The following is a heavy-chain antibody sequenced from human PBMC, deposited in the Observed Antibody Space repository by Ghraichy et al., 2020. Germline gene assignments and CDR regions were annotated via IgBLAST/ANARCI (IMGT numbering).Heavy chain of an antibody. D-gene: IGHD3-22*01. CDR3: ASLVYDSSGYSIVFPFDY. Sequence: GGSLRLSCAASGFTFSSYWMHWVRQAPGKGLVWVSRINSDGSSTSYADSVKGRFTISRDNAKNTLYLQMNSLRAEDTAVYYCASLVYDSSGYSIVFPFDYWGQGTLVTVSS. V-gene: IGHV3-74*01. CDR1: GFTFSSYW. CDR2: INSDGSST. J-gene: IGHJ4*02.